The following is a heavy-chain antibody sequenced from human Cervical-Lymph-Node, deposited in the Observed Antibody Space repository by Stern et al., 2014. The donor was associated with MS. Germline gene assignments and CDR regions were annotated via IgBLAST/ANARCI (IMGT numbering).Heavy chain of an antibody. CDR3: ARERHSMDV. CDR2: IDPNSGGT. J-gene: IGHJ6*02. CDR1: GYSFTAYY. V-gene: IGHV1-2*02. Sequence: QVQLVQSGAEVKKPGASVKVSCKASGYSFTAYYMHWVRQAPGQGLEWMGWIDPNSGGTKSAQNFQGRVTMTSDTSISTFYMELSGLTSDDTAVFYCARERHSMDVWGQGTTVTVSS.